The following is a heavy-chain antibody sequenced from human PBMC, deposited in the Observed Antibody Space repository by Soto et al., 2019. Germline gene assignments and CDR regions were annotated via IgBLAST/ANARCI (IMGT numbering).Heavy chain of an antibody. CDR2: LSWNSGTI. Sequence: DVQLVESGGGLVQPGKSLRLSCAASGFTFDDYAMHWVRQVPGKGLEWVSGLSWNSGTIDYADSVKGRFTISRDNAKNSLHLQMNSLKPEDTAFYCCAKAESSGWYYSLDYWGQGTLVTVSS. CDR3: AKAESSGWYYSLDY. D-gene: IGHD6-19*01. J-gene: IGHJ4*02. V-gene: IGHV3-9*01. CDR1: GFTFDDYA.